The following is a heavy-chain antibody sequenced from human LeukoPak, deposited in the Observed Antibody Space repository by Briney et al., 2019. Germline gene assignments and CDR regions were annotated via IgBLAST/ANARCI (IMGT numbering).Heavy chain of an antibody. CDR3: AIGIPYSYVY. CDR1: GLTFRTYW. D-gene: IGHD5-18*01. CDR2: IDTNGSNT. Sequence: PGGSLRLSCAASGLTFRTYWMHWVRQAPGKGLVWVSRIDTNGSNTIYADSVKGRFTISRDNAKNTLYLQMNSLSAEDTAVYYCAIGIPYSYVYWGQGTLVTVSS. V-gene: IGHV3-74*01. J-gene: IGHJ4*02.